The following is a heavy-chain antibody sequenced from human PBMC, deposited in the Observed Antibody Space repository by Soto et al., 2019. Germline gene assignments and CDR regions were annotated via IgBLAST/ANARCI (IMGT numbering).Heavy chain of an antibody. V-gene: IGHV3-30*18. Sequence: XGSLRLSCAAAGVTFSSYGMHWVRQAPGKGLEWVAVISYDGSNKYYADSVKGRFTISRDNSKNTLYLQMNSLRAEDTAVYYCAKDATAYYDFWSGYRYGMGLWGQETTVTVS. CDR2: ISYDGSNK. J-gene: IGHJ6*02. CDR1: GVTFSSYG. CDR3: AKDATAYYDFWSGYRYGMGL. D-gene: IGHD3-3*01.